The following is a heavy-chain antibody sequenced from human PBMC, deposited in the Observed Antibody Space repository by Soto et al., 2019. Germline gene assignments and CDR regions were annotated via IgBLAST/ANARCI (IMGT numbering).Heavy chain of an antibody. CDR2: ISGSAGST. Sequence: EVQLLESGGGLVQPGGSLRLSCAASGFIFSTYDMSWVRQAPGKGLEWVSTISGSAGSTKYADFVKGRFTISRDNSKNTLYLQMNSLRAEDTAVFYCAKDGGVRGLNDAFDIWGQGTMVTVSS. CDR1: GFIFSTYD. CDR3: AKDGGVRGLNDAFDI. V-gene: IGHV3-23*01. J-gene: IGHJ3*02. D-gene: IGHD3-10*01.